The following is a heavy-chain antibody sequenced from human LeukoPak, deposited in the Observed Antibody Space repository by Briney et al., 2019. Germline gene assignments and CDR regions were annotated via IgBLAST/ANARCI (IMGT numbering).Heavy chain of an antibody. Sequence: ASVKVSCKASGGSFSSYTISWVRQAPGQGLEWRGRIIPILGIANYAQKFQGRVTITADKSTSTGYMELSSLRSEDTDVYYCESLITIFGVVIQDAFDIWGQGTMVTVSS. CDR3: ESLITIFGVVIQDAFDI. CDR1: GGSFSSYT. CDR2: IIPILGIA. V-gene: IGHV1-69*02. J-gene: IGHJ3*02. D-gene: IGHD3-3*01.